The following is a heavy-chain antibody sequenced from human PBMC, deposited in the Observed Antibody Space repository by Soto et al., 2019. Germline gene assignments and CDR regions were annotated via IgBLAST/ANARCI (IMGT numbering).Heavy chain of an antibody. V-gene: IGHV3-72*01. CDR2: ARNKANSHTT. J-gene: IGHJ4*02. D-gene: IGHD2-2*01. CDR3: VRGRDTSYPPFDY. CDR1: GFTFSDHY. Sequence: GGSLRLSCAASGFTFSDHYMDWVRQAPGKGLEWVGRARNKANSHTTEYAASVKGRFTISRDDSKNSLYLQMNSLKTEDTAVYFCVRGRDTSYPPFDYWGQGTLVTVSS.